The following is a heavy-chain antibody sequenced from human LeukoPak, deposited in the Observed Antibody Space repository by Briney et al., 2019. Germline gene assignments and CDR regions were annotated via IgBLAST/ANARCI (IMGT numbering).Heavy chain of an antibody. Sequence: ASVKISCKASGYNFRNHGITWVRQAPGQGLEWMGWISHYTNYPQKFQGRVTMTTDTSTSTAYMELRSLRSDDTAMYHCVRMRVPSDDVDFDYWGQGILVTVSS. CDR1: GYNFRNHG. V-gene: IGHV1-18*01. J-gene: IGHJ4*02. CDR3: VRMRVPSDDVDFDY. CDR2: ISHYT. D-gene: IGHD1-1*01.